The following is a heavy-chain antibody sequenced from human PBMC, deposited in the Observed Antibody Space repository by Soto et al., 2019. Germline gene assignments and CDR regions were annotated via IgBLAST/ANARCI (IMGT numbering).Heavy chain of an antibody. V-gene: IGHV3-23*01. Sequence: GGPLRLSGLTSRLTFGSYALTWVRQAQGKGLEWVSSISGSGDTTYYADSVKGRFTISRDNSKNTLYLQMNSLRVEDTALYYCAKADYSYSWAPGDYWGQGTLVTVSS. CDR2: ISGSGDTT. CDR1: RLTFGSYA. CDR3: AKADYSYSWAPGDY. J-gene: IGHJ4*02. D-gene: IGHD6-13*01.